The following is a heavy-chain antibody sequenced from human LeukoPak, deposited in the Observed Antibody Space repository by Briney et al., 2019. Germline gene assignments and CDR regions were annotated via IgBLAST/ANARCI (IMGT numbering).Heavy chain of an antibody. CDR1: GFTFSSYG. Sequence: QPVRSLRLSCAASGFTFSSYGMHRVRKAPGKGLEWVAVISYDGSNKYYADSVKGRFTISRDNSKNTLYLQMNSLRAEDTAVYYCAKDPPYYYDSSGYSFDYWGQGTLVTVSS. CDR2: ISYDGSNK. CDR3: AKDPPYYYDSSGYSFDY. D-gene: IGHD3-22*01. J-gene: IGHJ4*02. V-gene: IGHV3-30*18.